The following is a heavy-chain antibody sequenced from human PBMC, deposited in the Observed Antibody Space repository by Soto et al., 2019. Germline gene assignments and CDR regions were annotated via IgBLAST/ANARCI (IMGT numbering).Heavy chain of an antibody. D-gene: IGHD3-22*01. CDR3: ARDRVESGYPEYFQH. CDR2: IDSGGST. V-gene: IGHV3-53*01. Sequence: EVQLVESGGGLIQPGGSLRLSCAASGFTVSSNYMSWVRQAPGKGLEWVSVIDSGGSTYYADSVKGRSTISRDNSKNTLYLQMNSLRAEDTAVYYCARDRVESGYPEYFQHWGQGTLVTVSS. J-gene: IGHJ1*01. CDR1: GFTVSSNY.